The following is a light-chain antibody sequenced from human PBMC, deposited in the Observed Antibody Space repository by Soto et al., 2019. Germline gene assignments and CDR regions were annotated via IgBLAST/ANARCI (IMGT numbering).Light chain of an antibody. CDR1: SSNIGGNP. CDR3: AAWHDSLNGTV. Sequence: QSVLPQPPSASGTPGHRVTISCSGSSSNIGGNPVNWYQQLPGTAPKLLIYNNNQRPSGVPDRFSGSKSGTSASLAISGLQSEDEADYYCAAWHDSLNGTVFGGGTKVTVL. CDR2: NNN. J-gene: IGLJ3*02. V-gene: IGLV1-44*01.